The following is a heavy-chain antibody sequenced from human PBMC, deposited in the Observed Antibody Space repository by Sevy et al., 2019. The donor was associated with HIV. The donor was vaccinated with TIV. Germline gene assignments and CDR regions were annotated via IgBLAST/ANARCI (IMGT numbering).Heavy chain of an antibody. V-gene: IGHV3-11*01. Sequence: GGSLRLSCAASGFTFSDHWFSWVRQAPGKGLEWVSYIRYDGGTIYYADSVRGRFTISRDNAKNSLYLQMNSLSADDTAVYYCARGHYGLDYWGRGTLVTVSS. CDR3: ARGHYGLDY. CDR2: IRYDGGTI. D-gene: IGHD3-10*01. CDR1: GFTFSDHW. J-gene: IGHJ4*02.